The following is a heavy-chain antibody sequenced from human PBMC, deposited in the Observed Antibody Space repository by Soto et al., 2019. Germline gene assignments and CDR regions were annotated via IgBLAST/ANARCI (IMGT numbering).Heavy chain of an antibody. J-gene: IGHJ2*01. D-gene: IGHD3-10*01. V-gene: IGHV3-66*01. CDR3: ARSGDWVGYFDL. Sequence: EVQLAESGGGLVQPGESLRLSCAASGITVSSSYMSWVRQAPGKGLEWVSVMYSEGSTYFADSVKVRFTISRDNSKNTLYLQMNSLRAEDTAVYYCARSGDWVGYFDLWGRGTLVTVSS. CDR1: GITVSSSY. CDR2: MYSEGST.